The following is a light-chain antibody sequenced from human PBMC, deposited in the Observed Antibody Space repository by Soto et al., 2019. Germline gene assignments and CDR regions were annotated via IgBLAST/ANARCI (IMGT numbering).Light chain of an antibody. CDR1: SSDVGGFNY. J-gene: IGLJ1*01. CDR2: DVT. CDR3: NSYTSSSTYV. Sequence: QSALTQPASVSGSPGQSITISCTGTSSDVGGFNYVSWYQQHPGKAPKLMIYDVTNRPSGVSYRFSGSKSGNTASLTISGLQAEDEADYYRNSYTSSSTYVVGTGTKLTVL. V-gene: IGLV2-14*03.